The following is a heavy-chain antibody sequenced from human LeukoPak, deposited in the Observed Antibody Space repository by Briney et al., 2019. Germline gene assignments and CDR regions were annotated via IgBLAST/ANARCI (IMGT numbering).Heavy chain of an antibody. J-gene: IGHJ4*02. CDR1: GFSFISYA. CDR2: ISYEGSNK. V-gene: IGHV3-30*04. D-gene: IGHD3-22*01. Sequence: GGSLRLSCAASGFSFISYAMYWVRQAPGKGLEWVAVISYEGSNKYYADSVKGRFTISRDNSKNTLYLQMNSLRAEDTAVYYCARRPSPFDSSGYYHLVDWGQGTLVTVSS. CDR3: ARRPSPFDSSGYYHLVD.